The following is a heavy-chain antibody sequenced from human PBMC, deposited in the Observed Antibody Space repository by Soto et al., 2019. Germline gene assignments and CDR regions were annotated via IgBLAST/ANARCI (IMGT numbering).Heavy chain of an antibody. CDR1: GDSVSSNSAA. Sequence: SQTLSLTCAIPGDSVSSNSAAWNWIRQSPSRGLEWLGRTYYRSKWYNDYAVSVKSRITINPDTSKNQFSLQLNSVTPEDTAAYYCASINGSSTSCQGTLDAFDIWGQGTMVTVSS. D-gene: IGHD2-2*01. V-gene: IGHV6-1*01. J-gene: IGHJ3*02. CDR3: ASINGSSTSCQGTLDAFDI. CDR2: TYYRSKWYN.